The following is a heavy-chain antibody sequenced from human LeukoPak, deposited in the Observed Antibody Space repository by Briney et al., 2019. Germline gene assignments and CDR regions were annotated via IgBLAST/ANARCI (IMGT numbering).Heavy chain of an antibody. CDR1: GFTFSGSA. D-gene: IGHD3-22*01. V-gene: IGHV3-73*01. Sequence: PGGSLKLSCAASGFTFSGSAMHWVRQGSGKGLEWVGRIRSKANSYATAYAASVKGRFTIPRDDSKNTAYLQMNSLETEDTAVYYCTRREIDSSGYPDWWGQGTLVTVSS. CDR2: IRSKANSYAT. CDR3: TRREIDSSGYPDW. J-gene: IGHJ4*02.